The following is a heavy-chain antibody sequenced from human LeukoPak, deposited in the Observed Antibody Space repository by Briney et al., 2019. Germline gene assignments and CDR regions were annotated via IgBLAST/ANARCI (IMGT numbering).Heavy chain of an antibody. V-gene: IGHV1-18*01. CDR2: ISAYNGNT. D-gene: IGHD3-10*01. Sequence: ASVKVSCKASGYTFTSYGISWVRQAPGQGLEWMGWISAYNGNTNYAQKLQGRVTMTTDTSTSTAYMELRSLRSDDTAVYYCARVPITMVRGVPGYYFDYRGQGTLVTVSS. J-gene: IGHJ4*02. CDR3: ARVPITMVRGVPGYYFDY. CDR1: GYTFTSYG.